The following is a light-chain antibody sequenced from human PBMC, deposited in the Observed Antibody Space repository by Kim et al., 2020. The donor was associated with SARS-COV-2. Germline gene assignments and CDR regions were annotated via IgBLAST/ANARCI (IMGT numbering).Light chain of an antibody. CDR1: QSISSW. CDR2: KAS. J-gene: IGKJ1*01. CDR3: QQYNTYPQT. Sequence: DIQMTQSPSTLSSSVGDRVTITCRASQSISSWLVWYQQKPGKAPKLLLYKASSLESGVPSRFSGSGSGTEFTLTISSLQPDDFATYYCQQYNTYPQTFGQGTKLDIK. V-gene: IGKV1-5*03.